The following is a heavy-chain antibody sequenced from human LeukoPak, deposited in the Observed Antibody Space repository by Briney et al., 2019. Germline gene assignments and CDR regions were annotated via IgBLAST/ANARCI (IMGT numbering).Heavy chain of an antibody. CDR3: ARVFNIAAEDGYGMDV. D-gene: IGHD6-13*01. CDR2: IYSVGNT. Sequence: PGGSLRLSCASSTFTVSSNYMSWVRQAPGKGLEWVSIIYSVGNTYYVDSVKGRFTISRDNSKNTLYLQMNSLGVEDTAVYYCARVFNIAAEDGYGMDVWGQGTTVTVSS. V-gene: IGHV3-66*01. J-gene: IGHJ6*02. CDR1: TFTVSSNY.